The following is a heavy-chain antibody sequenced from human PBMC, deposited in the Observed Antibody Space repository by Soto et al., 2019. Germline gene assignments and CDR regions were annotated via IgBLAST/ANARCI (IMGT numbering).Heavy chain of an antibody. CDR1: EVRFSRYS. J-gene: IGHJ3*02. CDR2: ISSSSSTI. CDR3: ASPDCSGGSCNDAFDI. D-gene: IGHD2-15*01. V-gene: IGHV3-48*02. Sequence: RLSCAASEVRFSRYSKTGLRPPLPSGLESFSYISSSSSTIYYADSVKGRFTISRDNAKNSLYLQMNSLRDEDTAVYYCASPDCSGGSCNDAFDIWGQGTMVTVSS.